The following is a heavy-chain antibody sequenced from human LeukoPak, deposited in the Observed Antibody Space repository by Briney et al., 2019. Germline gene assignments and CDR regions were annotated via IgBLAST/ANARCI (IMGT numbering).Heavy chain of an antibody. V-gene: IGHV3-30*04. D-gene: IGHD6-6*01. CDR3: ARDRSSSFENWFDP. Sequence: GGSLRLSCAASGFTFSSYAMHWVRQAPGKGLEWVAVISYDGSNKYYADSVKGRFTISRDSSKNTLYLQMNSLRAEDTAVYYCARDRSSSFENWFDPWGQGTLVTVSS. CDR2: ISYDGSNK. J-gene: IGHJ5*02. CDR1: GFTFSSYA.